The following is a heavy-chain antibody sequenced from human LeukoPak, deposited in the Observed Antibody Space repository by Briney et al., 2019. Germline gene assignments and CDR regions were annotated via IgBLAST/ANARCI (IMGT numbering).Heavy chain of an antibody. CDR3: ARGCHDRSGSCAGFGV. Sequence: GGSLRLSCAASGFTFSGYAMHWVRQAPGKGLDWVTDISYDGTTQYYADSVKGRFTISRDNSKNTLYVQMNSLRAEDTAVYYCARGCHDRSGSCAGFGVWGQGTMVTVSS. D-gene: IGHD3-22*01. CDR2: ISYDGTTQ. J-gene: IGHJ3*01. V-gene: IGHV3-30-3*01. CDR1: GFTFSGYA.